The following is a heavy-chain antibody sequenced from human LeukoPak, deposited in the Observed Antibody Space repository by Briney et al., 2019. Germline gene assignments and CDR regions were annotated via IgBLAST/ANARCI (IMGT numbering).Heavy chain of an antibody. V-gene: IGHV4-59*01. D-gene: IGHD5-24*01. J-gene: IGHJ4*02. CDR3: ASARRDGYPFDY. CDR1: GGSISSYY. Sequence: SETLSLTCTVSGGSISSYYWSWIRQPPGKGLEWIGYIYYSGSTNYNPSLKSRVTISVDTSKHQFSLKLSSVTAADTAVYYCASARRDGYPFDYWGQGTLVTVSS. CDR2: IYYSGST.